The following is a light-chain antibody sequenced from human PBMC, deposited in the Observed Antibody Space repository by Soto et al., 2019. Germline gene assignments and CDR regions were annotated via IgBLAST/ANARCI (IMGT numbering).Light chain of an antibody. CDR2: HAS. CDR3: RQYASSPLT. CDR1: QSVGRDY. V-gene: IGKV3-20*01. Sequence: EIVLTQSPGTLSLSPGERATLSCRASQSVGRDYLAWYQQKPGQAPRLLIHHASNRATGIPDRFSGSGSGTDFTLTISRLEPEDFAEFYCRQYASSPLTFGGGTKVEIK. J-gene: IGKJ4*01.